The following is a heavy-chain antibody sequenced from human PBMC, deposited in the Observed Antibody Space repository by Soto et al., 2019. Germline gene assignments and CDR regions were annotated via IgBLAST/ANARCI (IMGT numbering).Heavy chain of an antibody. D-gene: IGHD5-12*01. CDR3: ARESGGATATLDYYYFYMDV. J-gene: IGHJ6*03. CDR2: INPNGGVP. CDR1: GDSFNDYY. Sequence: VQLVQSGAEVKKPGASVKVSCKTSGDSFNDYYIHWVRQAPGQGLEWMGWINPNGGVPKYAQKFPGRVTVTRDTSIRTVYMELSSLRSDDTAVYYCARESGGATATLDYYYFYMDVWGKGTTVTVSS. V-gene: IGHV1-2*02.